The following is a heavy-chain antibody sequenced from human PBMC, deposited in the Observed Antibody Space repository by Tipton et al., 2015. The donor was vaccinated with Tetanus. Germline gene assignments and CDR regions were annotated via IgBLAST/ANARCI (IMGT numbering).Heavy chain of an antibody. CDR2: IKQDGSEK. D-gene: IGHD6-6*01. J-gene: IGHJ4*02. Sequence: SLRLSCAASGFTFSSYWMSWVRQAPGKGLEWVANIKQDGSEKYYVDSVKGRFTISRDNAKNSLYLQMNSLRAEDTAVYYCARAGVSARRPEDFGYWGQGTLVTVSS. V-gene: IGHV3-7*01. CDR1: GFTFSSYW. CDR3: ARAGVSARRPEDFGY.